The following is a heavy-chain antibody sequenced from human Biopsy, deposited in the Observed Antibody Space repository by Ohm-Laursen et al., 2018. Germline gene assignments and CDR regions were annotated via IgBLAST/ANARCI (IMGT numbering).Heavy chain of an antibody. CDR3: ARDLPSSYYYAMDV. CDR1: GASITSYY. J-gene: IGHJ6*02. V-gene: IGHV4-4*07. CDR2: TYKGGNT. Sequence: SDTLSLTCTVSGASITSYYWSWIRQPAGKGLEWIGHTYKGGNTNHNPSLKSRVSMSVDTSKNQLSLTLRSVTAADTAVYYCARDLPSSYYYAMDVWGQGTMVVVS.